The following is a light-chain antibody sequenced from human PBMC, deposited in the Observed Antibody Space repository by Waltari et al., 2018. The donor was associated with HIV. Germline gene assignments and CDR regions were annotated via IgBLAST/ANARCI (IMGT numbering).Light chain of an antibody. J-gene: IGLJ2*01. V-gene: IGLV1-44*01. Sequence: QSVLTQPPSASGTPGRRVPISCSGASSTVGTSSVHWYQQVPGTAPKLLIYNNNQWPSGVPDRFSGSKSGTSASLAISGLQSEDEADYYCATWEHRLNGPIFGGGTRLTVL. CDR3: ATWEHRLNGPI. CDR1: SSTVGTSS. CDR2: NNN.